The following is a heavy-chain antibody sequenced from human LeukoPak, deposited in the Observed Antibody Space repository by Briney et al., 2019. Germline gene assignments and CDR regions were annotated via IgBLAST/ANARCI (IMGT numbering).Heavy chain of an antibody. CDR3: AKDRVRAARPLGWFDP. CDR2: IRYDGSNK. Sequence: GGSLRLSCAASGFTFSSYGMHWVRQAPGKGLEWVAFIRYDGSNKYYADSVKGRFTISRDNSKNTLYLQMNSLRAEDTAVYYCAKDRVRAARPLGWFDPWGQGTLVTVSS. CDR1: GFTFSSYG. D-gene: IGHD6-6*01. V-gene: IGHV3-30*02. J-gene: IGHJ5*02.